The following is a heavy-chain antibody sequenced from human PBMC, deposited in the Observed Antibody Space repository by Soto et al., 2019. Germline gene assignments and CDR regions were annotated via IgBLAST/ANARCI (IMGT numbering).Heavy chain of an antibody. CDR3: ARATMVRGLTTNALGRLDV. V-gene: IGHV4-31*03. CDR1: GGSISSANYY. J-gene: IGHJ6*02. Sequence: PSETLSLTCSVSGGSISSANYYWSWIRQHPGKGLEWIGYIHYSGSSYYNPSLKSRVIVSVDTSKNQFSVKLSSVTAAATAVYYCARATMVRGLTTNALGRLDVWGQGTTVTVSS. D-gene: IGHD3-10*01. CDR2: IHYSGSS.